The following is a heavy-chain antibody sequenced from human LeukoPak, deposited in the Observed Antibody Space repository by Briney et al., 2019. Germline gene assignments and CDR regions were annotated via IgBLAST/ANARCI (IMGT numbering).Heavy chain of an antibody. CDR1: GYTFTAYC. Sequence: GASLKVSCKASGYTFTAYCLHWLRQARGQRLEWIGWIVVGSGNTNYAQKFQERVTITRDMSTSTAYMELSSLRSEDTAVYYCAASSGGYYDFWSGPDYWGQGTLVTVSS. CDR2: IVVGSGNT. CDR3: AASSGGYYDFWSGPDY. V-gene: IGHV1-58*01. J-gene: IGHJ4*02. D-gene: IGHD3-3*01.